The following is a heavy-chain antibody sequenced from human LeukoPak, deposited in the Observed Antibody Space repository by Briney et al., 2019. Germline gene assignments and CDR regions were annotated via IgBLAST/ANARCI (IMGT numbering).Heavy chain of an antibody. J-gene: IGHJ5*02. D-gene: IGHD3-10*01. CDR2: INYDSSDI. V-gene: IGHV3-21*01. Sequence: GGSLRPSCAAPGFTFSTYGMNWVRQAPGKGLEWVSSINYDSSDIYYADSLKGRFTISRDNAKNSLFLQMNSPRAEDTAVYYCARDYRSMVRGVTIFDPWGQGTLVTVSS. CDR3: ARDYRSMVRGVTIFDP. CDR1: GFTFSTYG.